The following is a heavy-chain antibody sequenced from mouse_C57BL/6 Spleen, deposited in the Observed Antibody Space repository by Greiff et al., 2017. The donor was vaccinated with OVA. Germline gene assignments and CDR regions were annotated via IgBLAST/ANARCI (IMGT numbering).Heavy chain of an antibody. D-gene: IGHD1-1*01. J-gene: IGHJ2*01. CDR1: GYTFTSYW. V-gene: IGHV1-53*01. CDR2: INPSNGGT. Sequence: QVQLQQSGTELVKPGASVKLSCKASGYTFTSYWMHWVKQRPGQGLEWIGNINPSNGGTNYNEKFKSKATLTVDKSSSTAYMQLSSLTSEDSAVYYCAREGRYYYGTFGYWGQGTTLTVSS. CDR3: AREGRYYYGTFGY.